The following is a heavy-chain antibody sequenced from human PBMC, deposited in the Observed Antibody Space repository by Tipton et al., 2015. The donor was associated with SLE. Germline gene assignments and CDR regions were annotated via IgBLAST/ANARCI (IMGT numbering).Heavy chain of an antibody. CDR1: GGSFSGYY. V-gene: IGHV4-34*01. D-gene: IGHD6-13*01. CDR2: INHSGST. J-gene: IGHJ4*02. Sequence: TLSLTCAVSGGSFSGYYWSWIRQPPGRGLEWIGEINHSGSTNYNPSLKSRVTISVDTSKNQFSLKLSSVTAADTAVYYCARETEQLYFDYWGQGTLVTVSS. CDR3: ARETEQLYFDY.